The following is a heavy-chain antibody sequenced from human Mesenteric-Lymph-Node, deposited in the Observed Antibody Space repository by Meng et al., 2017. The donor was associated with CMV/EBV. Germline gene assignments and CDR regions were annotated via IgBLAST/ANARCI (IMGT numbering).Heavy chain of an antibody. CDR2: IGTTFDS. D-gene: IGHD3/OR15-3a*01. Sequence: GESLKISCAASGFTFSSYDMHWVRQSPDKGLEWVSAIGTTFDSHYPDSVGGRFTISRDNAENSLYLQMNSLRDGDTAVYYCARGNPAWAGYYDSGYWGQGTVVTVSS. V-gene: IGHV3-13*01. CDR1: GFTFSSYD. J-gene: IGHJ4*02. CDR3: ARGNPAWAGYYDSGY.